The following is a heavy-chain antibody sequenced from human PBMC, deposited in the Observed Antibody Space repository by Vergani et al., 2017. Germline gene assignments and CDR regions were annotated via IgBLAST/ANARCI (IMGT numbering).Heavy chain of an antibody. J-gene: IGHJ6*02. Sequence: QVRLQESGPGLVKPSETLSLTCSVSGGSMSGYYWSWIRQPPGKELEWIGYMYHSGSTNYNPSLETRVTISGDTSKNQFSLTLTSVTAADTAIYYCAKARDPNCKGGNCYSYYYGLDLWGQGTTVTVSS. V-gene: IGHV4-59*01. D-gene: IGHD2-21*01. CDR1: GGSMSGYY. CDR2: MYHSGST. CDR3: AKARDPNCKGGNCYSYYYGLDL.